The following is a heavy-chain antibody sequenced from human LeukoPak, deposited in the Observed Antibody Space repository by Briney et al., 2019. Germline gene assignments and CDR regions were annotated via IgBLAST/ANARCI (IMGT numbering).Heavy chain of an antibody. CDR3: AELGITMIGGV. CDR1: GFTFSSYE. V-gene: IGHV3-48*03. CDR2: ISSSGSTI. D-gene: IGHD3-10*02. J-gene: IGHJ6*04. Sequence: GGSLRLSCAASGFTFSSYEMNWVRQAPGKGLEWVSYISSSGSTIYYTDSVKGRFTISRDNAKNSLYLQMNSLRAEDTAVFYCAELGITMIGGVWGKGTTVTISS.